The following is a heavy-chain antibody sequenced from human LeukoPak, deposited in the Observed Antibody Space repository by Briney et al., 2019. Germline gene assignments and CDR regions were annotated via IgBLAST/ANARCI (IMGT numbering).Heavy chain of an antibody. J-gene: IGHJ4*02. CDR3: AGAFGSYIDY. V-gene: IGHV3-33*01. D-gene: IGHD3-3*01. Sequence: GRSLRLSCAASGFTFSSFGLHWVRQAPGKGLEWVAVIWYDGTTKYYADSVKGRFTISIDTSKNTLYLQMNSLRAEDTAVYYCAGAFGSYIDYWGQGTLVTVSS. CDR1: GFTFSSFG. CDR2: IWYDGTTK.